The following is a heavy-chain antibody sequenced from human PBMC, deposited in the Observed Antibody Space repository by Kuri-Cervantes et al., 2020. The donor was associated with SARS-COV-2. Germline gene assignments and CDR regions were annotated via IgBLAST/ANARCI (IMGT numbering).Heavy chain of an antibody. D-gene: IGHD2-2*02. CDR1: GFTFSSYA. J-gene: IGHJ4*02. Sequence: GGSLRLSCAGSGFTFSSYAMHWVRQAPGKGLEWVSAIGTGGGTNYAQKFQGWVTMTRDTSISTVYMELSRLRSDDTAVYYCARDSEYCGSTTCYIEQWGQGTLVTVSS. CDR2: IGTGGGT. CDR3: ARDSEYCGSTTCYIEQ. V-gene: IGHV3/OR16-10*01.